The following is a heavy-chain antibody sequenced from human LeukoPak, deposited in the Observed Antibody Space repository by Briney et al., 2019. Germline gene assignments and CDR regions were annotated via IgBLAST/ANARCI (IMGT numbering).Heavy chain of an antibody. CDR1: GGSISSGGYY. Sequence: PSETLSLTCTVSGGSISSGGYYWGWIRQHPGKGLEWFGHIYYSGSTYYNPSLKSRVTISVDTSKNQFSLKLSSVTAADTAVYYCARVRCSGGSCYFAHFDYWGQGTLVTVSS. CDR2: IYYSGST. J-gene: IGHJ4*02. CDR3: ARVRCSGGSCYFAHFDY. D-gene: IGHD2-15*01. V-gene: IGHV4-31*03.